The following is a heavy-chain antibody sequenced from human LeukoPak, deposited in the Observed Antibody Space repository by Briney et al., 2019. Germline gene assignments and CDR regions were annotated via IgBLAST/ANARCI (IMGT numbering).Heavy chain of an antibody. CDR3: AKGLMGYNYGSYAFDI. D-gene: IGHD5-18*01. V-gene: IGHV3-43*01. Sequence: GGSLRLSCAASGFTFSSYAMSWVRQAPGKGLEWVSLISWDGGSTYYADSVKGRFTISRDNSKNSLYLQMNSLRTEDTALYYCAKGLMGYNYGSYAFDIWGQGTMVTVSS. J-gene: IGHJ3*02. CDR2: ISWDGGST. CDR1: GFTFSSYA.